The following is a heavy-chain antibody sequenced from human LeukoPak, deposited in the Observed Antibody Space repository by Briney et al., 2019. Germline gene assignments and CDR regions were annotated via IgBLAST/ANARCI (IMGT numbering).Heavy chain of an antibody. CDR3: ARQGHCTNGVCYSNYYYHMDV. J-gene: IGHJ6*03. D-gene: IGHD2-8*01. V-gene: IGHV5-51*01. Sequence: GESLKISCKGSGYSFASSWIGWVRQMPGKGLECMGIIYPDDSDTRYSPSFEGQITISVDKSISTAYLQWSSLKASDTAVYYCARQGHCTNGVCYSNYYYHMDVWGKGTTVTVSS. CDR1: GYSFASSW. CDR2: IYPDDSDT.